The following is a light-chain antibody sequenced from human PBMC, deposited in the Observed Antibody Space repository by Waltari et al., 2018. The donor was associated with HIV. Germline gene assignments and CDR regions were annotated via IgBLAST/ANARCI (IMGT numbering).Light chain of an antibody. CDR1: KLGDTF. CDR3: QAWDSSTAV. CDR2: QDT. V-gene: IGLV3-1*01. Sequence: SYELTQPPSVSVSPGQTASITCPGDKLGDTFACWYQQKPGQSPVVDVYQDTRRPSGIPERFSGSNSGNTATLTISGTQAMDEADYYCQAWDSSTAVFGGGTKLTVL. J-gene: IGLJ2*01.